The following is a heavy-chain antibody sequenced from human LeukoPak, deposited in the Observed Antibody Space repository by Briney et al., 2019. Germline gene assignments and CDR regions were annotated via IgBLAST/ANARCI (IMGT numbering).Heavy chain of an antibody. CDR3: ARGYSYDFWSGYREYYFDY. D-gene: IGHD3-3*01. V-gene: IGHV4-59*01. J-gene: IGHJ4*02. CDR2: IYYSGST. CDR1: GGSISSYY. Sequence: SETLSLTCTVSGGSISSYYWSWIRQPPGKGLEWIGYIYYSGSTYYNPSLKSRVTISVDTSKNQFSLKLSSVTAADTAVYYCARGYSYDFWSGYREYYFDYWGQGTLVTVSS.